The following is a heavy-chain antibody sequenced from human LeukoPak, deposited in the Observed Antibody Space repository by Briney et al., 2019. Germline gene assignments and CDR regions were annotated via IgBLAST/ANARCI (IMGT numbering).Heavy chain of an antibody. V-gene: IGHV4-39*07. CDR1: GGSISRISYY. CDR2: IYYSGST. D-gene: IGHD6-19*01. J-gene: IGHJ4*02. CDR3: ARLETSSGSLSYFDY. Sequence: SETLSLTCTVSGGSISRISYYWGCIRQPPGKGLEWIGSIYYSGSTYYNPSLRSRVTISLDTSRNQFSLKLSSVTAADTAVYYCARLETSSGSLSYFDYWGQGTLVTVSS.